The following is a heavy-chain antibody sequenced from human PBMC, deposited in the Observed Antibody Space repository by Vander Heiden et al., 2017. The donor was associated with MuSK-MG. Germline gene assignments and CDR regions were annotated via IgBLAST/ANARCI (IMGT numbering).Heavy chain of an antibody. V-gene: IGHV1-58*01. D-gene: IGHD6-13*01. CDR1: GFTFTSSA. CDR3: AAGLQRGEQQDLFDY. J-gene: IGHJ4*02. CDR2: IVVGSGNT. Sequence: QMQLVQSGPAVLKPGTSVTVSCTASGFTFTSSAVQWVRQARGQRLEWIGWIVVGSGNTNYAQKFQERVTITRDMSTSTAYMELSSLRSEDTAVYYCAAGLQRGEQQDLFDYWGQGTLVTVSS.